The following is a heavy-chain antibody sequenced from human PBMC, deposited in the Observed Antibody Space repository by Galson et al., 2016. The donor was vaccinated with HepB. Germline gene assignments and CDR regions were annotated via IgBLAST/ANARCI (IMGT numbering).Heavy chain of an antibody. CDR1: GFTFSSNW. J-gene: IGHJ3*01. V-gene: IGHV3-7*01. CDR3: ARDPMRFAFVL. CDR2: INPDGSQT. Sequence: SLRLSCAASGFTFSSNWMSWVRQPPGKGPEWVANINPDGSQTYYVDSVKGRFNISKDNAKNSLYLRMNSLRADDTAVYYCARDPMRFAFVLWGQGTMVIVSS.